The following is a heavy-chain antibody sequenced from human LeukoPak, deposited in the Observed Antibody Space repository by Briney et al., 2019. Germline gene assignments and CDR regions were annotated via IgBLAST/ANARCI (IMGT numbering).Heavy chain of an antibody. J-gene: IGHJ4*02. CDR2: IDTNTGNP. V-gene: IGHV7-4-1*02. Sequence: GASVKVSCKASGYTFTRYAINWVRQAPGQGLEWVGWIDTNTGNPTFAQGFTGRFVFSLDTSVSTAYLQISSLKAEDTAVYYCARVGKYSGSYPDYWGQGTLVTVSS. D-gene: IGHD1-26*01. CDR3: ARVGKYSGSYPDY. CDR1: GYTFTRYA.